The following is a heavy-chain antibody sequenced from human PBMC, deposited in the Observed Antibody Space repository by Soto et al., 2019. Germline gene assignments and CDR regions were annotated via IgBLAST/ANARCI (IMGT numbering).Heavy chain of an antibody. V-gene: IGHV4-39*01. CDR1: GGSISSSSYY. J-gene: IGHJ4*02. CDR2: IYYSGST. Sequence: QLQLQESGPGLVKPSETLSLTCTVSGGSISSSSYYWGWIRQPPGKGLEWIGSIYYSGSTYYNPSLKSRVTISVDTSKNQFSLKLSSVTAADTAVYYCASGSNDYGDYGFLGPSGQIDYWGQGTLVTVSS. D-gene: IGHD4-17*01. CDR3: ASGSNDYGDYGFLGPSGQIDY.